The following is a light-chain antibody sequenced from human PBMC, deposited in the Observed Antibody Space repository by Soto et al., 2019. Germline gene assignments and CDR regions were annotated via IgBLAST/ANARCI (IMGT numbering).Light chain of an antibody. V-gene: IGLV2-14*01. Sequence: QSALTQPASVSGSPGQSITISCTGNSSNVGGYNYVSLYQQHPGKAPKLIIYDVSNRPSGVSNRFSGSKSGNTASLTISGLQTEDEADFYCSSFTSSTTVVFGGGTKVTVL. CDR1: SSNVGGYNY. CDR2: DVS. J-gene: IGLJ3*02. CDR3: SSFTSSTTVV.